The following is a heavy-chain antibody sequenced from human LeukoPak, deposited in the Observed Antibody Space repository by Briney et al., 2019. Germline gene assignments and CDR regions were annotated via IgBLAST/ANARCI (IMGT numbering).Heavy chain of an antibody. D-gene: IGHD1-26*01. J-gene: IGHJ4*02. V-gene: IGHV3-7*01. Sequence: GGSLRLSCAASGFTFSSYWMNWVRQAPGKGLEWVANIKQDGSEKYYVDSVKGRFTISRDNAQNSLYLEMNSLRADDTAVYYCARDLTLGARLADYWGQGTLVTVSS. CDR2: IKQDGSEK. CDR3: ARDLTLGARLADY. CDR1: GFTFSSYW.